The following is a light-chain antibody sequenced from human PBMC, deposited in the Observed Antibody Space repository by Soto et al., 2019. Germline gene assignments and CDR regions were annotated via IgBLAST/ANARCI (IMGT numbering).Light chain of an antibody. V-gene: IGLV2-14*01. CDR2: EVS. CDR3: SSYTISSTLV. J-gene: IGLJ2*01. Sequence: QSALTQPASVSGSPGQSITISCTGTSSDVGGFNYVSWYQQKPGNAPKFLIYEVSNRPSGVSDRFSGSKSGNTASLTISGLQAEDEANYYCSSYTISSTLVFGGGTKVTVL. CDR1: SSDVGGFNY.